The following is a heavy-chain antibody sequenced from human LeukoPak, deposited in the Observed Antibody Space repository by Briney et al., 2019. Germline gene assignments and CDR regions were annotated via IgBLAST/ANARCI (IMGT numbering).Heavy chain of an antibody. J-gene: IGHJ6*02. CDR2: MNPNSGNT. CDR1: GYTFTSYD. D-gene: IGHD3-10*01. V-gene: IGHV1-8*01. CDR3: ARGPRITMVRGVIRAYYYYGMDV. Sequence: ASVKVSCKASGYTFTSYDTNWVRQATGQGLEWMGWMNPNSGNTGYAQKFQGRVTMTRNTSISTAYMELSSLRSEDTAVYYCARGPRITMVRGVIRAYYYYGMDVWGQGTTVTVSS.